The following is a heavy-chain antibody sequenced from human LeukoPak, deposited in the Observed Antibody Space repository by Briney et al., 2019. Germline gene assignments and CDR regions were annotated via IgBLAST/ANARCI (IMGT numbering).Heavy chain of an antibody. CDR2: IHYSGGST. V-gene: IGHV3-23*01. CDR1: GFTFSNYA. Sequence: GGSLRLSCAASGFTFSNYAMSWIRQAPGKGLEWVSAIHYSGGSTYYADSVKGRFTISRDNSKNTLYLQMNSLRAEDTAVYYCAKVIREVDMSYDYWGQGALVTVSS. CDR3: AKVIREVDMSYDY. D-gene: IGHD5-24*01. J-gene: IGHJ4*02.